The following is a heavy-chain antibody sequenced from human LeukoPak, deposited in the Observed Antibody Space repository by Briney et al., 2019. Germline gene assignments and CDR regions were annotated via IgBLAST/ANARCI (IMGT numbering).Heavy chain of an antibody. CDR1: GGSISSGDYY. Sequence: PSETLSLTYTVSGGSISSGDYYWSWIRQPPGKGLEWIGYIYYSGSTYYNPSLKSRVTISVDTSKNQFSLKLSSVTAADTAVYYCARGGQDIVVVPAAMGFDPWGQGTLVTVSS. D-gene: IGHD2-2*01. J-gene: IGHJ5*02. V-gene: IGHV4-30-4*01. CDR2: IYYSGST. CDR3: ARGGQDIVVVPAAMGFDP.